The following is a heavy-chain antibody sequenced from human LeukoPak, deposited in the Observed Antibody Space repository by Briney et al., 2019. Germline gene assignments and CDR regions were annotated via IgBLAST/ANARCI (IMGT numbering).Heavy chain of an antibody. J-gene: IGHJ4*02. Sequence: GGSLRLSCTASGFTFRDYYVTWIRQAPGKGLEWVSYIRSTGSSTAYADSVKGRFAISRDNAKNSLYLQMNGLRVEDTAFYYCARETDSTLFDYWGQGTLVTVSS. CDR3: ARETDSTLFDY. V-gene: IGHV3-11*04. CDR1: GFTFRDYY. D-gene: IGHD2-2*01. CDR2: IRSTGSST.